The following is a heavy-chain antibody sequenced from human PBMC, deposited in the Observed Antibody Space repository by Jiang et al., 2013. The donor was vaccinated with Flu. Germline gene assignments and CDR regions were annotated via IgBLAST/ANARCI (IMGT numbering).Heavy chain of an antibody. CDR3: GRVNPYYGSGSYLLDAFDI. CDR1: GGSISSGGHY. J-gene: IGHJ3*02. Sequence: KTSQTLSLTCAVSGGSISSGGHYWSWIRQHPGKGLEWLGYIHHSGTTSYKPSLESRVTISGDTSKNQFSLKLRSVTAADTAVYYCGRVNPYYGSGSYLLDAFDIWGQGTMVTVSS. CDR2: IHHSGTT. V-gene: IGHV4-31*11. D-gene: IGHD3-10*01.